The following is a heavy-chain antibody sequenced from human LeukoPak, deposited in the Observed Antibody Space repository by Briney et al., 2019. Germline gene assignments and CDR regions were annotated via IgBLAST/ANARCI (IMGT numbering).Heavy chain of an antibody. CDR3: ARAVAAPQSDWFDP. J-gene: IGHJ5*02. V-gene: IGHV1-69*06. CDR1: GGTFSSYA. CDR2: IIPIFGTA. D-gene: IGHD6-13*01. Sequence: GASVKVSCKASGGTFSSYAISWVRQAPGQGREWMGGIIPIFGTANYAQKFQGRVTITADKSTSTAYMELSSLRSEDTAVYYCARAVAAPQSDWFDPWGQGTLVTVSS.